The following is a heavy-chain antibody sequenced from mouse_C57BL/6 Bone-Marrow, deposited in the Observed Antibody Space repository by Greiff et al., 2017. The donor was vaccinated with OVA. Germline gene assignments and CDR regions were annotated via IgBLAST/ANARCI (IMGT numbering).Heavy chain of an antibody. CDR2: IDPETGGT. D-gene: IGHD2-5*01. CDR1: GYTFTDYE. V-gene: IGHV1-15*01. Sequence: VQLQQSGAELVRPGASVTLSCKASGYTFTDYEMHWVKQTPVHGLEWIGAIDPETGGTAYNQKFKGKAILTAYKSSSTAYLERRSLTSEDAAVDYCTRGDSNYYAMDYWGQGTSVTVSS. CDR3: TRGDSNYYAMDY. J-gene: IGHJ4*01.